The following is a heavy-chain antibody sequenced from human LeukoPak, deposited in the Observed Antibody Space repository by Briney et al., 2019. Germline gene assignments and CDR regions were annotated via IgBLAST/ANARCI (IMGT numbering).Heavy chain of an antibody. CDR1: GFTFTNYW. Sequence: PGGSLRLSCTTSGFTFTNYWMHWVRQAPGKGLVRVSRMNVDGTNIRYADSVKGRFTISRDNAKNTLYRQMNSLRAEDTAVYYCTRSTNYAYFDYWGQGVLVTVSS. D-gene: IGHD4/OR15-4a*01. CDR3: TRSTNYAYFDY. J-gene: IGHJ4*02. V-gene: IGHV3-74*01. CDR2: MNVDGTNI.